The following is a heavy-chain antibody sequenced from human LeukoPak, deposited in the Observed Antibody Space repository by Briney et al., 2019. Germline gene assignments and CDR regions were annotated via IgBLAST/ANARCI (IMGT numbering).Heavy chain of an antibody. CDR2: IIPILGIA. J-gene: IGHJ4*02. CDR1: GGTFSSYT. Sequence: SVKVSCKASGGTFSSYTMSWVRQAPGQGLEWMGRIIPILGIANYAQRFQGRVTITADKSTSTAYMELSSLRSEDTAVYYCARIIVGATSDFDYWGQGPLVTVSS. D-gene: IGHD1-26*01. CDR3: ARIIVGATSDFDY. V-gene: IGHV1-69*02.